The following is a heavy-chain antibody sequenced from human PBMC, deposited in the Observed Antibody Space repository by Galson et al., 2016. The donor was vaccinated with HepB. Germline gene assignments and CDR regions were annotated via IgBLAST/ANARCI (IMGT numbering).Heavy chain of an antibody. J-gene: IGHJ6*02. CDR3: ARDLREALAGTGYYYYGLDV. D-gene: IGHD6-19*01. CDR2: TYYRSKWYN. CDR1: WDSVSSNSAA. Sequence: CAISWDSVSSNSAAWNWIRQSPSRGLEWLGRTYYRSKWYNEYAVSVKSRITINPDTSKNQFSLQLNSVTPEDTAVYYCARDLREALAGTGYYYYGLDVWGHGTTVTVSS. V-gene: IGHV6-1*01.